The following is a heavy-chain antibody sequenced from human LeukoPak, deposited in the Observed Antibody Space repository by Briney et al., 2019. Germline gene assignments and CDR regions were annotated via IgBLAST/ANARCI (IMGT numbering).Heavy chain of an antibody. V-gene: IGHV4-59*01. CDR2: IYYSGST. CDR1: GGSISSYY. D-gene: IGHD6-13*01. Sequence: SQTLSLTCTVSGGSISSYYWSWIRQPPGKGLEWIGYIYYSGSTNYNPSLKSRVTISVDTSKNQFSLKLSSVTAADTAVYYCAREVGGYSSSWYGDYFDYWGQGTLVTVSS. CDR3: AREVGGYSSSWYGDYFDY. J-gene: IGHJ4*02.